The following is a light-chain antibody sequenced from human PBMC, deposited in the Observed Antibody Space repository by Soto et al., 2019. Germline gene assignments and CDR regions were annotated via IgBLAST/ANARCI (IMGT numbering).Light chain of an antibody. Sequence: EIVMTQSPATLSLSPGERATLSCRASQSISSNLAWYQQKPGQAARLLIYDASNRATGIPARFSGSGSGTDFTLTISSLEPEDFAVYYCQQRSNWPPYTFGQGTKLEIK. J-gene: IGKJ2*01. CDR3: QQRSNWPPYT. V-gene: IGKV3-11*01. CDR2: DAS. CDR1: QSISSN.